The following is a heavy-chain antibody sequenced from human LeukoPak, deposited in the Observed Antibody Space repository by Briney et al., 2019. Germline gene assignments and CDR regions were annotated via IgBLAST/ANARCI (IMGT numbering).Heavy chain of an antibody. CDR3: ARPIFGNYYGSGSHFDY. Sequence: GESLKISCKGSGYSFTSYWIGWVRQMPGKGLEWMGIIYPGDSDTRYSPSFQGQVTISADKSISTAYLQWSSLRASDTAMYYCARPIFGNYYGSGSHFDYWGQGTLVTVSS. J-gene: IGHJ4*02. CDR1: GYSFTSYW. V-gene: IGHV5-51*01. D-gene: IGHD3-10*01. CDR2: IYPGDSDT.